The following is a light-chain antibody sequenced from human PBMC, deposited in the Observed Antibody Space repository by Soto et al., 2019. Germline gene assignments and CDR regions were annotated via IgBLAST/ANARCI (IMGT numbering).Light chain of an antibody. V-gene: IGKV1-5*03. Sequence: DIQMTQSPSTLSAFVGDRVTITCRASQSIGTWLAWYQQKPGKVPKLLIFKASSLQSGVPSRFSGSGSGTDFTLTISSLQPDDFATYYCQQYNPSSRTFGQGT. CDR3: QQYNPSSRT. CDR1: QSIGTW. CDR2: KAS. J-gene: IGKJ1*01.